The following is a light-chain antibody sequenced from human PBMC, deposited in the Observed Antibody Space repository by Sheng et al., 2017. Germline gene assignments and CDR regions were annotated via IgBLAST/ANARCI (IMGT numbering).Light chain of an antibody. V-gene: IGKV3-15*01. Sequence: EIVMTQSPATLSVSPGERATLSCRASQSISSNLAWYQQKPGQAPRLLIYGASTRATGIPARFSGSASGTEFTLTISSLQSEDFAVYYCQQYNNWPPWTFGQRDQGGSQT. CDR1: QSISSN. CDR3: QQYNNWPPWT. J-gene: IGKJ1*01. CDR2: GAS.